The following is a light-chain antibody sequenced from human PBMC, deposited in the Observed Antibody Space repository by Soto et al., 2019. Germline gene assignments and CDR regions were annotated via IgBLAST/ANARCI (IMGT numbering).Light chain of an antibody. CDR1: QSVSSN. Sequence: EVVMTQSPATLSVSPGERVTLSCRASQSVSSNLVWYQQKPGQPPRLLIYDASTRATGIPARFSGSGSGTEFRLTISSLQSEDFVVYYCQQYNHWPRTFGQGTKVAIK. V-gene: IGKV3-15*01. J-gene: IGKJ1*01. CDR2: DAS. CDR3: QQYNHWPRT.